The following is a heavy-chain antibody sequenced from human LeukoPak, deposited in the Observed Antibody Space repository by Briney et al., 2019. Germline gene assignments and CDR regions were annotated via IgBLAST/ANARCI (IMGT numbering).Heavy chain of an antibody. V-gene: IGHV3-30*18. Sequence: GRSLILSCAASGFTFSNYGMHWVRQAPGKGLEWVAVMSYDGSNKYYVDSVKGRFTVSRDNSKNTLYLQMNSLRAEDTAVYYCAKDIYYDSSGYRGYFDYWGQGTLVTVSS. CDR2: MSYDGSNK. CDR3: AKDIYYDSSGYRGYFDY. J-gene: IGHJ4*02. CDR1: GFTFSNYG. D-gene: IGHD3-22*01.